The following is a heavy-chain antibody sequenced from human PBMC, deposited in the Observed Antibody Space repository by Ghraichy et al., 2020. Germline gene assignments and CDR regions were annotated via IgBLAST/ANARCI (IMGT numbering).Heavy chain of an antibody. CDR1: GFTFSSYS. J-gene: IGHJ6*02. Sequence: GGSLRLSCAASGFTFSSYSMNWVRQAPGKGLEWVSYISSSSSTIYYADSMKGRFTISRDNAKDSLYLQMNSLRAEDTAVYYCARGEGGHLHYYYYGMDVWGQGTTVTVSS. V-gene: IGHV3-48*01. D-gene: IGHD1-26*01. CDR3: ARGEGGHLHYYYYGMDV. CDR2: ISSSSSTI.